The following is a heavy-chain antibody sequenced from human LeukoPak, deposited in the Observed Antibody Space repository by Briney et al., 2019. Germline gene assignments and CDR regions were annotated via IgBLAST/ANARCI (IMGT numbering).Heavy chain of an antibody. V-gene: IGHV4-59*01. Sequence: SETLSLTCTVSGGSISSYYWSWVRQPPGKGLECLGYTYYSGSTNYNPSLKSRVTISVDTSKNQFSLKLSSVTAADTAVYYCARVGVDYSGNIIKYYFDYWGQGTLVTVSS. J-gene: IGHJ4*02. CDR3: ARVGVDYSGNIIKYYFDY. CDR1: GGSISSYY. CDR2: TYYSGST. D-gene: IGHD4-23*01.